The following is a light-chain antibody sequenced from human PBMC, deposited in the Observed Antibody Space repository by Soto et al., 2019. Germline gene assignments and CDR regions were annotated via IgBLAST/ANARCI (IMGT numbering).Light chain of an antibody. Sequence: QSVLTQSPSVSASLGASVKLTCTLRSGHSSYAIAWHQQQPDRGPRYLMKINSDGSHIKGDGIPDRFSGSTSGAERYLTISSLQSEDEADYYCQTWGTGSGVFGGGTQLTVL. J-gene: IGLJ3*02. CDR3: QTWGTGSGV. V-gene: IGLV4-69*01. CDR1: SGHSSYA. CDR2: INSDGSH.